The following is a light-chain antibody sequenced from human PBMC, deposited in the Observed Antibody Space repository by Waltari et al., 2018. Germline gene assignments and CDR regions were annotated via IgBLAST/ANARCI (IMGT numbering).Light chain of an antibody. V-gene: IGKV3-11*01. CDR3: HQRSNWPPA. CDR1: QSVSTY. Sequence: EVLLTQSPATLSLSAGERATLSCRASQSVSTYLAWYQQKPGEAPRLLIYDASYRANGIPARFSASGSETDFTLTISSLEPENFALYYCHQRSNWPPAFGQGTRLENK. J-gene: IGKJ5*01. CDR2: DAS.